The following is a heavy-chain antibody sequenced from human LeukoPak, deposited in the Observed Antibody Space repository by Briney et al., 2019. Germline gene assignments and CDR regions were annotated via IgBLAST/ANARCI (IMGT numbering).Heavy chain of an antibody. CDR2: ISAYNGNT. CDR1: GYTFTSYG. Sequence: GASVKVSCKASGYTFTSYGISWVRQAPGQGLEWMGWISAYNGNTNYAQKLQGRVTMTTDTSTSTAYMELRSLRSDDTAVYYCARDSLEQWLVSWFDPWGQGTVVTVSS. J-gene: IGHJ5*01. V-gene: IGHV1-18*01. D-gene: IGHD6-19*01. CDR3: ARDSLEQWLVSWFDP.